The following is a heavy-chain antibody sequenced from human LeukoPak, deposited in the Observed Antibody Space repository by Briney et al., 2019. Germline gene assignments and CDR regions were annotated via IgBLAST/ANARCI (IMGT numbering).Heavy chain of an antibody. D-gene: IGHD2-21*01. CDR1: GLTFSNAY. J-gene: IGHJ4*02. Sequence: GGSLRLSCAASGLTFSNAYMNWVRQAPGKGLEWVGRIKPKTDGETTEYAAPVKGRFSISRDDSKNMLYLQMNSLKTEDTAVYYCITPLPYSAQGGQGTLVTVSS. V-gene: IGHV3-15*07. CDR3: ITPLPYSAQ. CDR2: IKPKTDGETT.